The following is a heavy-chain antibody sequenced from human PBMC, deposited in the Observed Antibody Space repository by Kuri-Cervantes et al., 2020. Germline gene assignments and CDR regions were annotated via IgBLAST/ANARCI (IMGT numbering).Heavy chain of an antibody. D-gene: IGHD4-23*01. J-gene: IGHJ6*02. V-gene: IGHV3-30-3*01. CDR1: GFTFSSYA. CDR2: ISYDGSNK. Sequence: GESLKISCAASGFTFSSYAMHWVRQAPGKGLEWVAVISYDGSNKYYADSVKGRFTISRDNSKNTLYLQMNSLRAEDTAVYYCARGWVDDYGGNSGYYGMDVWGQGTTVTVSS. CDR3: ARGWVDDYGGNSGYYGMDV.